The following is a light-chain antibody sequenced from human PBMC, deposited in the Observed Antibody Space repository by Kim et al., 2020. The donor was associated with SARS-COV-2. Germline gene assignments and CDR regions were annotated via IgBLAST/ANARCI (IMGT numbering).Light chain of an antibody. V-gene: IGLV3-19*01. J-gene: IGLJ2*01. CDR2: GKN. Sequence: VAWGQTVRITCQGTSLRSYYATWYQKKPGQAPILVIYGKNNRPSGIPDRFSGSSSGNTASLTITGTQAGDEADYYCNSRDSNDNVVFGGGTQLTVL. CDR3: NSRDSNDNVV. CDR1: SLRSYY.